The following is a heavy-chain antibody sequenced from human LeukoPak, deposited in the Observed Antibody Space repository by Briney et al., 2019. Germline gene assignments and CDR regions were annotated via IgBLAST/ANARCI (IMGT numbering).Heavy chain of an antibody. CDR1: GFTFSSYS. D-gene: IGHD3-22*01. Sequence: KSGGSLRLSCAASGFTFSSYSMNWVRQAPEKGLEWVSSISSSSSYIYYADSVKGRFTISRDNSKNSLYLQMNSLRAEDTAVYYCARVRWGYYDSSGYYDYWGQGTLVTVSS. V-gene: IGHV3-21*01. CDR2: ISSSSSYI. J-gene: IGHJ4*02. CDR3: ARVRWGYYDSSGYYDY.